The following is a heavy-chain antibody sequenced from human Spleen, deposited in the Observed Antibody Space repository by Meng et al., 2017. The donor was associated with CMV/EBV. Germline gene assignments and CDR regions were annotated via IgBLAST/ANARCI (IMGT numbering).Heavy chain of an antibody. CDR3: ARVPASSSWPYFLDS. Sequence: SGFTFSDYYMSWIRQAPGKGLEWVSYITSTGNTIYYADSLKGRFTISRDNAKNSLYLQMNSLRVEDTAMYYCARVPASSSWPYFLDSWGQGTLVTVSS. D-gene: IGHD6-13*01. J-gene: IGHJ4*02. CDR2: ITSTGNTI. V-gene: IGHV3-11*04. CDR1: GFTFSDYY.